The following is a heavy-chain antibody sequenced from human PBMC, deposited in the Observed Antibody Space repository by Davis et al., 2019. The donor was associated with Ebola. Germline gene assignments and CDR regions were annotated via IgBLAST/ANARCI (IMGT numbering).Heavy chain of an antibody. CDR1: GYTFTGYY. V-gene: IGHV1-2*02. D-gene: IGHD2-15*01. CDR3: AREIEYCRGGSCYGGLVY. Sequence: ASVKVSCKASGYTFTGYYMHWVRQAPGQGLEWMGWINPNSGGTNYAQKFQGRVTMTRDTSISTAYMELSRLRSDDTAVYFCAREIEYCRGGSCYGGLVYWGQGTLVTVSS. CDR2: INPNSGGT. J-gene: IGHJ4*02.